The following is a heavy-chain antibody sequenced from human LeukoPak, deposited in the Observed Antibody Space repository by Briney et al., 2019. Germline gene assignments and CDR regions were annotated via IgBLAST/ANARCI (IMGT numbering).Heavy chain of an antibody. CDR3: ARQVVAVAGTGYFDY. Sequence: SETLSLTRTVSGGSMRSSSYYWGWIRQPPGKGLEWIGSIYYSGSTYYNASLKSRGTISVDTSKNQFSLKLNSVTAADTAVYFCARQVVAVAGTGYFDYWGQGTLVTVSS. J-gene: IGHJ4*02. V-gene: IGHV4-39*01. CDR2: IYYSGST. CDR1: GGSMRSSSYY. D-gene: IGHD6-19*01.